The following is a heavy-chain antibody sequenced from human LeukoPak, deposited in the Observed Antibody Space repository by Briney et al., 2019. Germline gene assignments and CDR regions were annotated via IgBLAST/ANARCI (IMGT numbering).Heavy chain of an antibody. D-gene: IGHD3-3*01. Sequence: PSETLSLTCTVSGGSIRSYYWSWIRQPPGKRLEWIGYISDSGSTNYNPSLKSRVTISVDTPKSQFSLKLGSVTAADTAVYYCARGRLLEWFDNWGQGTLVSVSS. V-gene: IGHV4-59*01. CDR1: GGSIRSYY. CDR2: ISDSGST. J-gene: IGHJ5*02. CDR3: ARGRLLEWFDN.